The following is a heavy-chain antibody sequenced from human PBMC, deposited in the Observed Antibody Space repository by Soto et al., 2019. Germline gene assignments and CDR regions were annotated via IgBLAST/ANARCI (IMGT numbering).Heavy chain of an antibody. V-gene: IGHV1-18*01. D-gene: IGHD3-3*01. J-gene: IGHJ4*02. Sequence: GASVKVSCKASGYTFTSYGISWVRQAPGQGLEWMGWISAYNGNTNYAQKLQGRVTMTTDTSTSTAYMELRSLRSDDTAVYYCARGGITIFGVVPPPYYFDYRGQGTLVTGSS. CDR1: GYTFTSYG. CDR2: ISAYNGNT. CDR3: ARGGITIFGVVPPPYYFDY.